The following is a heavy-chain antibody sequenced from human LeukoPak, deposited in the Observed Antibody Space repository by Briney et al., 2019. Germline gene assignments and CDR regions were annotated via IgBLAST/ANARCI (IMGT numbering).Heavy chain of an antibody. CDR1: GGSFSGYY. V-gene: IGHV4-34*01. D-gene: IGHD3-10*01. CDR2: INHSGST. Sequence: SETLSLTCAVYGGSFSGYYWSWIRQPPGKGLEWIGEINHSGSTNYNPSLKSRVTISVDTSKNQFSLKLSSVTAADTAVYYCARGPYYGSGSYYNTERYYFDYWGQGTLVTVSS. CDR3: ARGPYYGSGSYYNTERYYFDY. J-gene: IGHJ4*02.